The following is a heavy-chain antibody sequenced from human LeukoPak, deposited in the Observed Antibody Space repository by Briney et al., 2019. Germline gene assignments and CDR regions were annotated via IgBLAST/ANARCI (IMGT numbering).Heavy chain of an antibody. D-gene: IGHD2-21*01. CDR2: TREDGGER. CDR3: ARVARLGDAFDI. CDR1: GFSFSRYW. J-gene: IGHJ3*02. V-gene: IGHV3-7*01. Sequence: GGSLRLSCAASGFSFSRYWMTWVRQAPGKGLEWVANTREDGGERYYVDSVKGRFTISRDSAKNSLYLQMNSLRAEDTAVYYCARVARLGDAFDIWGQGTMVTVSS.